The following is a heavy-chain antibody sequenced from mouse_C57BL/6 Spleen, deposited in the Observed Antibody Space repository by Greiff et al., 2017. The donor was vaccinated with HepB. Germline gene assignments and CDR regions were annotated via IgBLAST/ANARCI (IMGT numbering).Heavy chain of an antibody. V-gene: IGHV5-6*01. J-gene: IGHJ2*01. CDR3: ARWAVVAPLDY. D-gene: IGHD1-1*01. CDR1: GFTFSSYG. CDR2: ISSGGSYT. Sequence: EVQGVESGGDLVKPGGSLKLSCAASGFTFSSYGMSWVRQTPDKRLEWVATISSGGSYTYYPDSVKGRFTISRDNAKNTLYLQMSSLKSEDTAMYYCARWAVVAPLDYWGQGTTLTVSS.